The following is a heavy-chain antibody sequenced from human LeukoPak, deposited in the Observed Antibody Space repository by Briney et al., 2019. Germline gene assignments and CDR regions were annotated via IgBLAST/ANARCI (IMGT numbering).Heavy chain of an antibody. CDR1: GYTLTELS. CDR2: FDPEDGET. J-gene: IGHJ4*02. CDR3: ATDARTIFGVVLPGY. D-gene: IGHD3-3*01. V-gene: IGHV1-24*01. Sequence: ASVKVSCKVSGYTLTELSMHWVRQAPGKGLEWMGGFDPEDGETIYAQKFQGRVTMTEDTSTDTAYMELSSLRSEDTAVYYCATDARTIFGVVLPGYRGQGTLVTVSS.